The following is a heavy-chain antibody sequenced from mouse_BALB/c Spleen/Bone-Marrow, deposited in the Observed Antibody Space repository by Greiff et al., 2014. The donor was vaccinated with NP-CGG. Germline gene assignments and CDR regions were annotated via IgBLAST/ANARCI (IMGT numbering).Heavy chain of an antibody. CDR1: GYTFTSYV. Sequence: VQLQQSGPEPVKPGASVKMSCKASGYTFTSYVMHWVKQKPGQGLEWIGYIHPYNDGTKYNERFKGKATLTSDESSSTAYMERRSLASEDSSVYYCARTILGYCFDYWGQGTTLTVSS. CDR2: IHPYNDGT. J-gene: IGHJ2*01. V-gene: IGHV1-14*01. CDR3: ARTILGYCFDY.